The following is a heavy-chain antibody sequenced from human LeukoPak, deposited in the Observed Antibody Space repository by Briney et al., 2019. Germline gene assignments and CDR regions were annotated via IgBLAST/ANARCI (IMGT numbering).Heavy chain of an antibody. J-gene: IGHJ5*02. Sequence: ASVKVSCKASGYTFTSYGISWVRQAPGQGLEWMGWINPNSGGTNYAQRFQGRVTMTRDTSISTAYIELSRLTSDDTAVYYCARDFPIQIWTRTPWFDPWGQGTLVTVSS. CDR3: ARDFPIQIWTRTPWFDP. CDR2: INPNSGGT. CDR1: GYTFTSYG. V-gene: IGHV1-2*02. D-gene: IGHD5-18*01.